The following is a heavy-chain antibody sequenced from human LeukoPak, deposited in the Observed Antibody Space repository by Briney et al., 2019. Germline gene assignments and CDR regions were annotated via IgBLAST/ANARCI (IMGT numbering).Heavy chain of an antibody. Sequence: ASVKVSCKASGYTFTGYYMHWVRQAPGQGLEWMGWINPNSGGTNYAQEFQGRVTMTRDASISTAYMELSRLRSDDTAVYYCARSTATQYDFWSGYSYFDYWGQGTLVTVSS. CDR1: GYTFTGYY. CDR3: ARSTATQYDFWSGYSYFDY. V-gene: IGHV1-2*02. D-gene: IGHD3-3*01. J-gene: IGHJ4*02. CDR2: INPNSGGT.